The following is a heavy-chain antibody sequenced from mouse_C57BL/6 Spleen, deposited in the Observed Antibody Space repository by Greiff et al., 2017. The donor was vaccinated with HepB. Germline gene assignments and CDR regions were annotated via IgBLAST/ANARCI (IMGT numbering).Heavy chain of an antibody. CDR3: ASGGSNRAWFAY. Sequence: EVQLQQSGPELVKPGDSVKISCKASGYSFTGYFMNWVMQSHGKSLEWIGRINPYNGDTFYNQKFKGKATLTVDKSSSTAHMELRSLTSEDSAVYYCASGGSNRAWFAYWGQGTLVTVAA. CDR1: GYSFTGYF. CDR2: INPYNGDT. V-gene: IGHV1-20*01. D-gene: IGHD1-1*01. J-gene: IGHJ3*01.